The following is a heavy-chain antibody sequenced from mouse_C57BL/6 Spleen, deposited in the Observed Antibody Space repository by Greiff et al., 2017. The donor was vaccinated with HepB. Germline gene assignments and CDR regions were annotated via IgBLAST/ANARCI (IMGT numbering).Heavy chain of an antibody. Sequence: EVNLVESGGGLVKPGGSLKLSCAASGFTFSSYAMSWVRQTPEKRLEWVATISDGGSYTYYPDNVKGRFTISRDNAKNNLYLQMSHLKSEDTAMYYCARETRYFDVWGTGTTVTVSS. CDR2: ISDGGSYT. CDR1: GFTFSSYA. CDR3: ARETRYFDV. J-gene: IGHJ1*03. V-gene: IGHV5-4*01.